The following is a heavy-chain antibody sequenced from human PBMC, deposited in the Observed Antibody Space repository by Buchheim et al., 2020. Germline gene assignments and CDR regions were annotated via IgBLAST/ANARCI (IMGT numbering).Heavy chain of an antibody. CDR2: ISSSGSTI. J-gene: IGHJ6*02. V-gene: IGHV3-48*03. Sequence: EVQLVESGGGLVQPGGSLRLSCAASGFTFSSYEMNWVRQAPGKGLEWVSYISSSGSTIYYADSVKGRFTISRDNAKNLMYLQMNSLRAEDTAVYYCASSKGIAARDYYYYGMDVWGQGTT. D-gene: IGHD6-6*01. CDR3: ASSKGIAARDYYYYGMDV. CDR1: GFTFSSYE.